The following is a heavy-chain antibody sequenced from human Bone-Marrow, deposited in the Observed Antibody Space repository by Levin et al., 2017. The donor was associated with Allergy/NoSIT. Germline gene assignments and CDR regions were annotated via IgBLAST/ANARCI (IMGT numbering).Heavy chain of an antibody. CDR2: IYHGGHT. V-gene: IGHV4-59*08. Sequence: PGGSLRLSCAVSGASVSHYYWSWIRQSPGQGLEWIGYIYHGGHTNYSPSLKSRVTISVDTSKNQVSLKLTSVTAADTAVYYCARRGRVGGYDGYNWLDPWGRGTLVTVSS. CDR1: GASVSHYY. J-gene: IGHJ5*02. CDR3: ARRGRVGGYDGYNWLDP. D-gene: IGHD5-12*01.